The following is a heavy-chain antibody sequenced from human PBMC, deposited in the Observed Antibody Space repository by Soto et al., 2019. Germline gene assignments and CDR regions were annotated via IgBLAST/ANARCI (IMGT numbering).Heavy chain of an antibody. J-gene: IGHJ3*02. CDR1: GYTFTRYY. CDR3: ARAIEVAAAGTTQDAFDI. Sequence: XSVKVSCKASGYTFTRYYMHWVRQAPGQGLEWMGWINPNSGGTNYAQKFQGRVTMTRDTSISTAYMELSRLRSDDTAVYYCARAIEVAAAGTTQDAFDIWGQGTMVTVS. CDR2: INPNSGGT. D-gene: IGHD6-13*01. V-gene: IGHV1-2*02.